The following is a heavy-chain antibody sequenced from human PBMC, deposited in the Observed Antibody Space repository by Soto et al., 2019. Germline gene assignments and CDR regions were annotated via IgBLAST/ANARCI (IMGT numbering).Heavy chain of an antibody. CDR1: GYTFTGYY. J-gene: IGHJ4*02. CDR3: ARDDSSGYYYDY. CDR2: INPSGGST. D-gene: IGHD3-22*01. V-gene: IGHV1-46*01. Sequence: ASVKVSCKASGYTFTGYYMHWVRQAPGQGLEWMGIINPSGGSTSYAQKFQGRVTMTRDTATSTVYMELSSLRSEDTAVYYCARDDSSGYYYDYWGQGTLVTVSS.